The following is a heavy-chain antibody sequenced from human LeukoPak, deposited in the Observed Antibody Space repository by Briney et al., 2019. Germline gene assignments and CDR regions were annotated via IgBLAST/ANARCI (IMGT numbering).Heavy chain of an antibody. Sequence: SETLSLTXTVSGGSVNDYYWNWIRQPPGKGLEWIGYIYYSGSTDYNPSLKSRVTMSIDTSKNQFSLKLNSVTAADTAVYYCARGGARGSSAFDVWGQGTMVIVSA. V-gene: IGHV4-59*02. D-gene: IGHD3-10*01. CDR1: GGSVNDYY. J-gene: IGHJ3*01. CDR3: ARGGARGSSAFDV. CDR2: IYYSGST.